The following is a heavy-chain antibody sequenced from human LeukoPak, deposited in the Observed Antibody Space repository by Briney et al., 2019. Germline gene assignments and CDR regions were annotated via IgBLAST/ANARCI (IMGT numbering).Heavy chain of an antibody. CDR1: GFTFSSYW. Sequence: PGGSLRVSRAASGFTFSSYWMHWVRQAPGKGLVWVSRINSDGSSTTYAASVKGRFTISRDNAKNTLYLQMNSLRAEDTAVYYCARGAFSAMDVWGQGTTVTASS. D-gene: IGHD3-3*02. CDR3: ARGAFSAMDV. CDR2: INSDGSST. J-gene: IGHJ6*02. V-gene: IGHV3-74*01.